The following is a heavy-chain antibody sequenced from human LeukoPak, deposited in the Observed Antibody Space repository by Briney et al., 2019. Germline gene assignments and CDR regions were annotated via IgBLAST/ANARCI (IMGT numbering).Heavy chain of an antibody. J-gene: IGHJ3*02. D-gene: IGHD3-22*01. CDR1: GCTFTSYY. V-gene: IGHV1-46*01. CDR3: ARERRYYDSSGYYYRDAFDI. Sequence: ASVKVSCKASGCTFTSYYMHWVRQAPGQGLEWMGIINPSGGSTSYAQKFQGRVTMTRDMSTSTVYMELSSLRSEDTAVYYCARERRYYDSSGYYYRDAFDIWGQGTMVTVSS. CDR2: INPSGGST.